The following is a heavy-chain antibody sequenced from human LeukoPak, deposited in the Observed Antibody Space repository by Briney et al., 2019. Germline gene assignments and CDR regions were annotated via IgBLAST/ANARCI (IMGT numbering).Heavy chain of an antibody. Sequence: SETLSLTCSVSGYSISSGYYWGWIRQAPGKGLEWIGNLYHSGSTYYNPSLKSRVSISVDTSKNQFSLNLSSVTAADTAVYYCARGLKGYYYYMDVWGKGTTVTVSS. CDR3: ARGLKGYYYYMDV. CDR1: GYSISSGYY. CDR2: LYHSGST. J-gene: IGHJ6*03. V-gene: IGHV4-38-2*02.